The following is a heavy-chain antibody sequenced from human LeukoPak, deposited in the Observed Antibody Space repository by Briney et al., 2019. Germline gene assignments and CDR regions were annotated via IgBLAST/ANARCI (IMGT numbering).Heavy chain of an antibody. Sequence: GSVKVSCKPSGYTFTGYYLHWLRQAPGQGLEWMGWMNTNTGATMYAQKFQDRVTLTRDTSISTGYLELTSLRSDDTALYYCARDRVGSGWPRPYYFEFWGQGTLVTVSS. V-gene: IGHV1-2*02. CDR1: GYTFTGYY. J-gene: IGHJ4*02. CDR2: MNTNTGAT. D-gene: IGHD6-19*01. CDR3: ARDRVGSGWPRPYYFEF.